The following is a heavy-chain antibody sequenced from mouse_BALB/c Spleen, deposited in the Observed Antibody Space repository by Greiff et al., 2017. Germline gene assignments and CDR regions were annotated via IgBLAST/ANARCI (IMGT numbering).Heavy chain of an antibody. CDR2: IFPGDGST. CDR1: GFNIKDYY. J-gene: IGHJ1*01. V-gene: IGHV1-76*01. Sequence: LVESGAELVRPGALVKLSCKASGFNIKDYYMHWVRQRPEQGLEWIGWIFPGDGSTKYNEKFKGKATLTTDKSSSTAYMQLSRLTSEDSAVYFCARDGGLQDYWYFDVWGAGTTVTVSS. CDR3: ARDGGLQDYWYFDV. D-gene: IGHD2-4*01.